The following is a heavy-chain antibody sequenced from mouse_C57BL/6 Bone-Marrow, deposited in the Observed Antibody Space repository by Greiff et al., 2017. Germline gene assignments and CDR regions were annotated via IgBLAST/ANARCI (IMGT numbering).Heavy chain of an antibody. CDR3: ASDYYGSEGAMDY. D-gene: IGHD1-1*01. Sequence: QVQLQQSGPELVRPGASVKISCKAPGYTFTSHWMQWVRQRPGQGLEWIGEIFPGSGSTYYNEKFKGKATLTVDPSSSTAYMQLSSLTSEDSAVNFCASDYYGSEGAMDYWGQGTSGTVSS. CDR2: IFPGSGST. V-gene: IGHV1-56*01. J-gene: IGHJ4*01. CDR1: GYTFTSHW.